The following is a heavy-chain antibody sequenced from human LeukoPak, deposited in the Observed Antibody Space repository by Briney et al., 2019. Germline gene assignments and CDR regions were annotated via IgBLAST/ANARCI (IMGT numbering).Heavy chain of an antibody. Sequence: QPGRSLRLSCTASGFTFGDYAMSWVRQAPGKGLEWVAFIRSKAYGGTTEYAASVKGRFTISRDDSKSIAYLQMNSLKTENTAVYYCTRDPPYYYGSGSYFDYWGQGTLVTVSS. V-gene: IGHV3-49*04. D-gene: IGHD3-10*01. CDR3: TRDPPYYYGSGSYFDY. CDR1: GFTFGDYA. J-gene: IGHJ4*02. CDR2: IRSKAYGGTT.